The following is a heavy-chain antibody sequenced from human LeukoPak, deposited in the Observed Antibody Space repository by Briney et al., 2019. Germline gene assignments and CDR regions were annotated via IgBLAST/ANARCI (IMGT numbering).Heavy chain of an antibody. CDR1: GLTFSGYY. CDR3: GSGAAAAADY. Sequence: SETLTPTCAVSGLTFSGYYWRWIRQPPGKGLEWIGEINHSGSTNYNPALKSRVTISVDTSKNQFSLKLSSVAAADAVVYYCGSGAAAAADYWGQGTLVTVSS. V-gene: IGHV4-34*01. D-gene: IGHD6-13*01. CDR2: INHSGST. J-gene: IGHJ4*02.